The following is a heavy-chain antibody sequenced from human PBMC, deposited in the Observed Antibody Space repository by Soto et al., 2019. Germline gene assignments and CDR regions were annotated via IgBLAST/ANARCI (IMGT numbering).Heavy chain of an antibody. D-gene: IGHD3-22*01. V-gene: IGHV3-23*01. CDR2: ISYGGGTT. J-gene: IGHJ4*02. CDR1: EFTFSNYA. Sequence: GGSLRLSCAASEFTFSNYATSWVRQAPGKGLEWVSAISYGGGTTYYADSVKGRFTISRDNSKNTLYLQMNSLRAEDTAVYYCAKNPGYYYDSTGYHFDYWGQGTLVTVSS. CDR3: AKNPGYYYDSTGYHFDY.